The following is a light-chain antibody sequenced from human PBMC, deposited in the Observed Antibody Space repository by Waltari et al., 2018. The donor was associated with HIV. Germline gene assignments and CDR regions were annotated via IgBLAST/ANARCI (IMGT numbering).Light chain of an antibody. V-gene: IGLV2-14*01. CDR3: SSYTSSSTLV. CDR2: EVS. J-gene: IGLJ3*02. CDR1: SSAVGGSTF. Sequence: QSALTQPASVSGSPGQSITPPAPGPSSAVGGSTFLSWYHHPPGKAPKLMIYEVSNRPSGVSNRFSGSKSGNTASLTISGLQAEDEADYYCSSYTSSSTLVFGGGTKLTVL.